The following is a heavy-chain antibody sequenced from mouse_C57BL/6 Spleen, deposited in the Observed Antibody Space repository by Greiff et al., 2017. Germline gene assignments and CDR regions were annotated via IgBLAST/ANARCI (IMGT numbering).Heavy chain of an antibody. CDR1: GYSITSGYY. D-gene: IGHD2-3*01. CDR3: AQGYWNYFDY. Sequence: ESGPGLVKPSQSLSLTCSVTGYSITSGYYWNWIRQFPGNKLEWMGYISYDGSNNYNPSLKNRISITRDTSKNQFFLKLNSVTTEDTATYYCAQGYWNYFDYWGQGTTLTVSS. V-gene: IGHV3-6*01. CDR2: ISYDGSN. J-gene: IGHJ2*01.